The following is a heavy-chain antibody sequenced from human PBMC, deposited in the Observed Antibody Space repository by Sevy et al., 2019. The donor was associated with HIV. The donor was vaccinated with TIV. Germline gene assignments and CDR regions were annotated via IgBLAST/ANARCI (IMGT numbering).Heavy chain of an antibody. CDR3: ARESGYTVNWSPGDH. J-gene: IGHJ4*02. Sequence: GGSLRLSCKASGLTFNSHAMHWVRQAPGKGLEWVAVISYNGGHTFYGDSVKGRFIISRDNSKNTLYLEMNSLKVKDTALYYCARESGYTVNWSPGDHWGQGTLVTVS. D-gene: IGHD1-1*01. V-gene: IGHV3-30-3*01. CDR1: GLTFNSHA. CDR2: ISYNGGHT.